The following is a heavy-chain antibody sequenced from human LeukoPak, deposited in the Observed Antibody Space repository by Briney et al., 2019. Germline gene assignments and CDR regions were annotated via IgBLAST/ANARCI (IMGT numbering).Heavy chain of an antibody. Sequence: PGGSLRLSCTASGFTFGDYAMSWVRQAPGKGLEWVGFIRSKAYGGTTEYAASVKGRFTISRDDSKSIAYLQMNSLKTEDTAVYYCTRVLYYDFWSGYYTMRPILPIYMDVWGKGTTVTVSS. V-gene: IGHV3-49*04. D-gene: IGHD3-3*01. CDR2: IRSKAYGGTT. CDR3: TRVLYYDFWSGYYTMRPILPIYMDV. J-gene: IGHJ6*03. CDR1: GFTFGDYA.